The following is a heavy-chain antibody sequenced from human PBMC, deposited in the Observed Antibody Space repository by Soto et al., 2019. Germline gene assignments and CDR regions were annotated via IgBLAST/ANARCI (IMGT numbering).Heavy chain of an antibody. D-gene: IGHD3-22*01. J-gene: IGHJ4*02. Sequence: PSETLSLTCTVSGGSISSGGYYWSWSRQHPGKGLEWIGYIYYSGSTYYNPSLKSRVTISVDTSKNQFSLKLSSVTAADTAVYYCARDPGYYDSSGYHHHGYFDYWGQGTLVTVSS. V-gene: IGHV4-31*03. CDR3: ARDPGYYDSSGYHHHGYFDY. CDR2: IYYSGST. CDR1: GGSISSGGYY.